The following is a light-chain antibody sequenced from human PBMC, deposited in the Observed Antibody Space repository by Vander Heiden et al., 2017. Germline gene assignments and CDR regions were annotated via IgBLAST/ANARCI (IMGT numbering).Light chain of an antibody. CDR2: GNA. CDR1: SSNIGAGYD. J-gene: IGLJ2*01. Sequence: QSVLTQPPSVSGAPGQRVTISCTGGSSNIGAGYDVHWYQHLPGTAPKLLIYGNANRPSGVPDRFSGSKSGTSASLAITRLQAEDEADYYCQSYDSSLSSVVFAGGTKLTVL. V-gene: IGLV1-40*01. CDR3: QSYDSSLSSVV.